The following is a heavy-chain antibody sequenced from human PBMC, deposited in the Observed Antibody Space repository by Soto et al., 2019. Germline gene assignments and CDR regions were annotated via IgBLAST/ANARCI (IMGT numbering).Heavy chain of an antibody. CDR3: AREISSSWPIYYFDY. CDR1: GGSISSYY. Sequence: SXTLSLTCTVSGGSISSYYWSWIRQPPVKGLEWIGYIYYSGSTNYNPSLKSRVTISVDTSKNQFSLKLSSVTAADTAVYYCAREISSSWPIYYFDYWGQGTLVTVSS. D-gene: IGHD6-13*01. V-gene: IGHV4-59*01. J-gene: IGHJ4*02. CDR2: IYYSGST.